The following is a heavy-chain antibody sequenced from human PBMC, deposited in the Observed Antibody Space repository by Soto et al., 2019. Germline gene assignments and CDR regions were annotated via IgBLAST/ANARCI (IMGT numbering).Heavy chain of an antibody. J-gene: IGHJ4*02. V-gene: IGHV3-23*01. CDR1: GFAFSTYA. CDR2: ISGSGGST. CDR3: SKGRAVPSSYFDD. D-gene: IGHD6-19*01. Sequence: RGVSLRLSFPASGFAFSTYAMSWVRQAPGQGLEWVSAISGSGGSTYYADSVKGRFTISRDNSKNTLYLQMNSLRAEDTAVYYWSKGRAVPSSYFDDPAEGNLVTVSS.